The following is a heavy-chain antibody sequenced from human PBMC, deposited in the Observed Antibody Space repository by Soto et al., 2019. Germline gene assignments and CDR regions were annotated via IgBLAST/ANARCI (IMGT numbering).Heavy chain of an antibody. D-gene: IGHD6-6*01. J-gene: IGHJ6*02. CDR3: ARVKAPTSIAASYYYYGMDV. CDR2: INPNSGGT. CDR1: GYTFTGYY. V-gene: IGHV1-2*04. Sequence: ASVKVSCKASGYTFTGYYMHWVRQAPGQGLEWLGWINPNSGGTNYAQKFQGWVTMTRDTSISTAYMELSRLRSDDTAVYYCARVKAPTSIAASYYYYGMDVCGQGTTVTVSS.